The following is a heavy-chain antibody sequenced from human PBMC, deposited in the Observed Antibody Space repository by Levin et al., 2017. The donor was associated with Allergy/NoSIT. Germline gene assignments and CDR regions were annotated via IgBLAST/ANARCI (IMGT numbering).Heavy chain of an antibody. CDR2: ISGNGATT. J-gene: IGHJ4*02. Sequence: QSGGSLRLSCAASGFTFTNYAMTWVRQAPGKGLEWVSAISGNGATTFYADSVKGRFTVSSDSSKNTLYLQMNSLTAEDTAVYYCAKRRGFCRSANCYGSDFWGQGTLVTVSS. V-gene: IGHV3-23*01. CDR1: GFTFTNYA. D-gene: IGHD2-2*01. CDR3: AKRRGFCRSANCYGSDF.